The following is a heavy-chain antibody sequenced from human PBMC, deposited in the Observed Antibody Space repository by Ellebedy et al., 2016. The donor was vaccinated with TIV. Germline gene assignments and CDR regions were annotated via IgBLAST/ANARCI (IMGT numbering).Heavy chain of an antibody. D-gene: IGHD1-14*01. V-gene: IGHV5-51*01. J-gene: IGHJ4*02. CDR2: IYPGDSDT. Sequence: GESLKISCKGSGYSLTSYWIGWVRQMPGKGLEWMGIIYPGDSDTRYSPSFQGQVTISADKSISTAYLQWSSLKASDTAMYYCARQTWYKEMLTGPDYWGQGTLVTVSS. CDR3: ARQTWYKEMLTGPDY. CDR1: GYSLTSYW.